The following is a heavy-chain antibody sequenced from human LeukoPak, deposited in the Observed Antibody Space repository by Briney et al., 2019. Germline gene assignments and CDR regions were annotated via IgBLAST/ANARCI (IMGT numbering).Heavy chain of an antibody. CDR3: ARDTAQRAFDI. J-gene: IGHJ3*02. CDR2: IWYDGSKT. Sequence: SGGSLRPSCAASGFTFSTYGMHWVRQSPGKGLEWVAVIWYDGSKTHYRDSVKGRFTISRDNSKNTLYLEMNSLRAEDTAVYYCARDTAQRAFDIWGQGTMVTVSS. CDR1: GFTFSTYG. D-gene: IGHD6-25*01. V-gene: IGHV3-33*01.